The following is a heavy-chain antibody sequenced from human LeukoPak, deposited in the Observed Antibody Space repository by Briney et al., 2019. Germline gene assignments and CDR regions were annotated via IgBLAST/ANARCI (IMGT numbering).Heavy chain of an antibody. CDR1: GYSFTSYA. D-gene: IGHD6-19*01. CDR2: INTNTGNP. Sequence: ASVKVSCKASGYSFTSYAMNWVRQAPGQGLEWMGWINTNTGNPTHAQGFTGRCVFSLDTSVSTAYLQISSLKAEDTAVYSCARVAEYSSGWYDPFDYWGQGTLVTVSS. J-gene: IGHJ4*02. CDR3: ARVAEYSSGWYDPFDY. V-gene: IGHV7-4-1*02.